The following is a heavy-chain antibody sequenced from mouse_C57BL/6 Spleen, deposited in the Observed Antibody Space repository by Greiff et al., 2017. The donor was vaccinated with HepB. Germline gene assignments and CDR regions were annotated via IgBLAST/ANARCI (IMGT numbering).Heavy chain of an antibody. J-gene: IGHJ4*01. V-gene: IGHV3-6*01. CDR3: AIAYYSNYNYAMDY. CDR2: ISYDGSN. D-gene: IGHD2-5*01. Sequence: EVKPQESGPGLVKPSQSLSLTCSVTGYSITSGYYWNWIRQFPGNKLEWMGYISYDGSNNYNPSLKNRISITRDTSKNQFFLKLNSVTTEDTATYYCAIAYYSNYNYAMDYWGQGTSVTVSS. CDR1: GYSITSGYY.